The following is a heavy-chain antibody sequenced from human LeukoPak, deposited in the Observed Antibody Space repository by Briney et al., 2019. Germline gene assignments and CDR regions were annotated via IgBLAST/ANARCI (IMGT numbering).Heavy chain of an antibody. CDR1: GFTFDDYA. Sequence: PGRSLRLSCAASGFTFDDYAMHWVRQAPGKGLEWVSGISWNSGSIDYADSVKGRFTISRDNAKNSLYLQMNSLRAEDTALYYCAKATPDHVAATPFDYWGQGTLVTVSS. J-gene: IGHJ4*02. CDR3: AKATPDHVAATPFDY. CDR2: ISWNSGSI. D-gene: IGHD6-13*01. V-gene: IGHV3-9*01.